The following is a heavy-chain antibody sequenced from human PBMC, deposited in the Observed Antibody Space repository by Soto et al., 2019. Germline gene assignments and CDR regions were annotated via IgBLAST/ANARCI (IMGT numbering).Heavy chain of an antibody. V-gene: IGHV3-74*01. D-gene: IGHD3-22*01. Sequence: EVPLVESGGGLVQPGGSLTLSCAASGFTFSRYWMHWVRQAPGKGLVWVARIKSDGSGTIYADCVKGRPTISRDNARNILDLQINSQRAEDTAVHFCARGDGDYYDGNGYLGRHWGQGTPVTVSS. J-gene: IGHJ4*02. CDR2: IKSDGSGT. CDR3: ARGDGDYYDGNGYLGRH. CDR1: GFTFSRYW.